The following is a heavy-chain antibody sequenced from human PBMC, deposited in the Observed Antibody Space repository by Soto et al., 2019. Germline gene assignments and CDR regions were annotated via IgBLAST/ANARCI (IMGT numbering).Heavy chain of an antibody. V-gene: IGHV3-23*01. CDR2: ISNVGDTT. D-gene: IGHD3-10*01. J-gene: IGHJ4*02. CDR3: AKNDCYYMTCQLIDF. CDR1: GFTFSDYA. Sequence: EVQLLESGGGLVQPESSLRLSCVASGFTFSDYAMSWVRQTPGKGLEWVSAISNVGDTTSYADFVKGRFIISRDNSGNTLYLQMNSLRGDDTAVYYCAKNDCYYMTCQLIDFWGQGTLVPVSS.